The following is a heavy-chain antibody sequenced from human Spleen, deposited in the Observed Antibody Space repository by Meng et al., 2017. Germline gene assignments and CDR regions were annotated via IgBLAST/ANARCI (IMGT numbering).Heavy chain of an antibody. Sequence: ASVKVSCKASGYTFTNYGITWVRQAPGQGLEWMGWISTYTGNTNYAQKIQGRVTMTVDTSTSTAYMELRNLRSDDLAVYYCARGSTTVVQDYWGQGTLVTFSS. CDR3: ARGSTTVVQDY. CDR1: GYTFTNYG. D-gene: IGHD4-23*01. CDR2: ISTYTGNT. V-gene: IGHV1-18*03. J-gene: IGHJ4*02.